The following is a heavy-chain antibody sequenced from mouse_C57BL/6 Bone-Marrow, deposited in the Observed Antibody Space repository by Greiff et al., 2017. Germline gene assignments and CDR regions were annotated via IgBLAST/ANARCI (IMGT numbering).Heavy chain of an antibody. Sequence: VQLQQSVAELVRPGASVKLSCTASGFNIKNTYMHWVKQRPEQGLEWIGRIDPANGNTKYAPKFQGKATITADTSSNTAYLQLSSLTSEDTAIYFCASMVTTRGYAMDYWGQGTSVTVSS. CDR3: ASMVTTRGYAMDY. CDR1: GFNIKNTY. CDR2: IDPANGNT. V-gene: IGHV14-3*01. D-gene: IGHD2-2*01. J-gene: IGHJ4*01.